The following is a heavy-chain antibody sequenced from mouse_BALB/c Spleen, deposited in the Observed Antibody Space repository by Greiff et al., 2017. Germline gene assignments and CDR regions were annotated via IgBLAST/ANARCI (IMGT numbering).Heavy chain of an antibody. Sequence: VQLKQSGAELVRPGALVKLSCKASGFNIKDYYMHWVKQRPEQGLEWIGWIDPENGNTIYDPKFQGKASITADTSSNTAYLRLSSLTSEDTAVYYCARGGTFDYWGQGTTLTVAS. CDR2: IDPENGNT. D-gene: IGHD1-1*02. J-gene: IGHJ2*01. CDR1: GFNIKDYY. CDR3: ARGGTFDY. V-gene: IGHV14-1*02.